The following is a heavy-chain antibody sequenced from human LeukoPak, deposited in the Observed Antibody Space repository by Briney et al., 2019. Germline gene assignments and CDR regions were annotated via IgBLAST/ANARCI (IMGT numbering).Heavy chain of an antibody. J-gene: IGHJ4*02. V-gene: IGHV3-23*01. CDR1: GFTFSSYA. CDR3: AKDRNYYDFPYYFDY. Sequence: PGGSLRLSCVVSGFTFSSYAMSWVRQAPGKGLEWVSAISGSGGSTYYADSVKGRFTISRDNSKNTLYLQMNSLRAEDTAVYYCAKDRNYYDFPYYFDYWGQGTLVTVSS. CDR2: ISGSGGST. D-gene: IGHD3-3*01.